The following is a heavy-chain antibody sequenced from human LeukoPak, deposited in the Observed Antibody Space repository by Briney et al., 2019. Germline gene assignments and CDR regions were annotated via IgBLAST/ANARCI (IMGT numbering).Heavy chain of an antibody. J-gene: IGHJ3*02. CDR2: INHSGST. CDR1: DGSFNDYF. V-gene: IGHV4-34*01. CDR3: AKSNGYGLVDI. D-gene: IGHD3-10*01. Sequence: SETLSLTCAVYDGSFNDYFWSWVRQPPGKGLEWIGEINHSGSTNYNPSLKRRVSLSLDTSKRQFSLKLRSVTAADTAVYYCAKSNGYGLVDIWGQGTMVTVSS.